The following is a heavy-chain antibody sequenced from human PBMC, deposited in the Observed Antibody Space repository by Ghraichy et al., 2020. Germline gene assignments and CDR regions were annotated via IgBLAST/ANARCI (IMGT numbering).Heavy chain of an antibody. D-gene: IGHD5-18*01. V-gene: IGHV3-33*06. CDR2: IWYYGNEK. CDR3: AKDGYTFGPHWYFEV. Sequence: GGSLRLSCAASGFTFGSHTMHWVRQAPGKGLQWVAVIWYYGNEKYYADSVKGRFTVSRDNSKNTLYLEMNSLRVEDTAVYYCAKDGYTFGPHWYFEVWGRGTLVTVSS. CDR1: GFTFGSHT. J-gene: IGHJ2*01.